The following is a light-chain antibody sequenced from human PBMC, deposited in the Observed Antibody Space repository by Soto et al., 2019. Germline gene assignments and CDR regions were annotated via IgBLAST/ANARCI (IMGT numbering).Light chain of an antibody. CDR1: QGISSY. J-gene: IGKJ3*01. Sequence: IRMTQSPSSLSAYTGDRVTITYRASQGISSYLAWYQQKPGKAPKLLIYAASTLQSGVPSRFSGSGSGTDFTLTISCLQSEDFATYYCQQYYSYPLTFGPGTKVDI. CDR3: QQYYSYPLT. V-gene: IGKV1-8*01. CDR2: AAS.